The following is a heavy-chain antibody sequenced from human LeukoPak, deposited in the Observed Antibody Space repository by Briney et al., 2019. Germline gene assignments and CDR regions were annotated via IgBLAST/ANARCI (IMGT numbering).Heavy chain of an antibody. V-gene: IGHV1-69*04. D-gene: IGHD3-9*01. Sequence: SVKVSCKASGGPLNTYVIDWVRQAPGHGLEWMGRIIPLLGAPSYAQRFQGNVTISADKSTDTTYMELTRLTSEDTAVYYCTMGPTASLGRPFERWGQGTLVTVSS. CDR3: TMGPTASLGRPFER. CDR1: GGPLNTYV. CDR2: IIPLLGAP. J-gene: IGHJ4*02.